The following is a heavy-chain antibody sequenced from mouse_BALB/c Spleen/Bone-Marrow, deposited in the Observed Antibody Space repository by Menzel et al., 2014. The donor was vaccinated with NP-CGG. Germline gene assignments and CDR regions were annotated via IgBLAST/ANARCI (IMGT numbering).Heavy chain of an antibody. Sequence: QVQLKQSGPGLVAPSQSLSITCTVSGFSLTSYGVSWVRQPPGKGLEWLGVIWGDGSTNYHSALISRLSISKDNSKSXDFLKMNSLQTEDTAPYYCAKPTALAYAMYYCGLGTSLTVSS. CDR1: GFSLTSYG. V-gene: IGHV2-3*01. CDR3: AKPTALAYAMYY. J-gene: IGHJ4*01. CDR2: IWGDGST. D-gene: IGHD3-2*01.